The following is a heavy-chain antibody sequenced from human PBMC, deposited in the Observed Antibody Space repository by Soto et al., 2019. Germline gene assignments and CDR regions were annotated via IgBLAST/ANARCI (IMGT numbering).Heavy chain of an antibody. CDR1: GGSISSYY. V-gene: IGHV4-59*01. CDR2: IFYSGSTSGST. CDR3: ARDGGFYYGMDV. D-gene: IGHD3-3*01. Sequence: PSETLSLTCTVSGGSISSYYWSWIRQPPGKGLEWIGSIFYSGSTSGSTYYNPSLKSRVTISVDTSKNQFSLKLSSVTAADTAVYYCARDGGFYYGMDVWGQGTTVTVSS. J-gene: IGHJ6*02.